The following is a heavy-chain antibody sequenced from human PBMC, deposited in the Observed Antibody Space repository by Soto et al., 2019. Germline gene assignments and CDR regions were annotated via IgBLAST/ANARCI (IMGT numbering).Heavy chain of an antibody. CDR1: GFTFSSYW. CDR3: ARDRYVGDGYNYSFYYYGMDV. D-gene: IGHD5-12*01. Sequence: GGSLRVSCAASGFTFSSYWMSWVRQAPGKGLEWVANIKQDGSEKYYVDSVKGRFTISRDNAKNSLYLQMNSLRAEDTAVYYCARDRYVGDGYNYSFYYYGMDVWGQGTTVTVSS. V-gene: IGHV3-7*03. CDR2: IKQDGSEK. J-gene: IGHJ6*02.